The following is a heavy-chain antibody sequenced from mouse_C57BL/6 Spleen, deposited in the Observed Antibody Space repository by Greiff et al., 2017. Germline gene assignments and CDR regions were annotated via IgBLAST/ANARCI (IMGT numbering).Heavy chain of an antibody. Sequence: QVQLQQSGAELVKPGASVKLSCKASGYTFTSYWMHWVKQRPGRGLEWIGRIDPTSGGTKYNEKFKSKATLTVDKPSSTAYMQLSSLTSEDSAVYYCARGGGLWDYDVPHYFDYWGQGTTLTVSS. D-gene: IGHD2-4*01. J-gene: IGHJ2*01. CDR2: IDPTSGGT. V-gene: IGHV1-72*01. CDR1: GYTFTSYW. CDR3: ARGGGLWDYDVPHYFDY.